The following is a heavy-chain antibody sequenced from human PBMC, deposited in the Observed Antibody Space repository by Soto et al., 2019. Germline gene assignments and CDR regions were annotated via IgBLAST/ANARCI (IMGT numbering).Heavy chain of an antibody. CDR2: INAKNGDT. J-gene: IGHJ6*02. CDR3: SRNTPFNYAGLDV. Sequence: ASVKVSCKASGCTFSDFDITWLRQASGQGPEWMGWINAKNGDTRFAQRFQGEFNMTWDTSQRTAYIEVGSVTSDDTAIYYCSRNTPFNYAGLDVWGQGTTVTAP. V-gene: IGHV1-8*01. CDR1: GCTFSDFD. D-gene: IGHD3-16*01.